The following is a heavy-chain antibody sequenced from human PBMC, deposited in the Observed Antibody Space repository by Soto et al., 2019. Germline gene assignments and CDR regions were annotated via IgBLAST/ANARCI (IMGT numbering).Heavy chain of an antibody. J-gene: IGHJ4*02. D-gene: IGHD5-18*01. CDR3: AKDTAMLDY. CDR2: ISYDGSNK. Sequence: QVQLVESGGGVVQPGRSLRLSCAASGFTFSSYGMHWVRQAPGKGLEWVAVISYDGSNKYYVDSVKGRFTISRDNSKNTLYLQMNSLRAEDTAVYYCAKDTAMLDYWGQGTLVTVSS. CDR1: GFTFSSYG. V-gene: IGHV3-30*18.